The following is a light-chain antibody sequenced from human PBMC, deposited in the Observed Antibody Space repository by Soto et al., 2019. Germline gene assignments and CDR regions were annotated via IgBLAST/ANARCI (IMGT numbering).Light chain of an antibody. CDR1: SSDVGGYNY. V-gene: IGLV2-14*01. Sequence: QSVLTQPASVSASPGQSITISCTGTSSDVGGYNYLSWYQQHPGKAPKLMIYDVSNRPSGVSNRFSGSKSGNTASLTISGLQAEDDADYYCSSFRSGTTLFGTGTKV. J-gene: IGLJ1*01. CDR3: SSFRSGTTL. CDR2: DVS.